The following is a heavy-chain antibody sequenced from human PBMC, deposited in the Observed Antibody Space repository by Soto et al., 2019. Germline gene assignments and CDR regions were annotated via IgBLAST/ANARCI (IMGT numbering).Heavy chain of an antibody. CDR2: IYYSGRT. D-gene: IGHD5-18*01. CDR1: AGSISSGDSY. Sequence: QGQLQESGQALVKPSQTLSLTCTVSAGSISSGDSYLSWIRQPPGKGLESIGYIYYSGRTFYNPSLMSRVVISVDTSKNHLSLKLSAVTAADTSVYSGARASYDYGYFGLWGRGTLVTVSA. CDR3: ARASYDYGYFGL. V-gene: IGHV4-30-4*01. J-gene: IGHJ2*01.